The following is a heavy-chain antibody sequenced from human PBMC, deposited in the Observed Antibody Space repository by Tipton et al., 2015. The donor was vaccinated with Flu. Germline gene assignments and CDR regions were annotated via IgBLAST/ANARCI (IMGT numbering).Heavy chain of an antibody. J-gene: IGHJ4*02. CDR2: LHYSGPT. CDR3: ARSLGRTVAGEADYFDY. V-gene: IGHV4-38-2*02. Sequence: TLSLTCTVSGFSITTRHYWGWIRQPPGKGLEWIGTLHYSGPTYYNPSLKSRITTSADTSKNNFSLKLTSVTAADTAVYYCARSLGRTVAGEADYFDYWGQGILVTVSS. CDR1: GFSITTRHY. D-gene: IGHD6-19*01.